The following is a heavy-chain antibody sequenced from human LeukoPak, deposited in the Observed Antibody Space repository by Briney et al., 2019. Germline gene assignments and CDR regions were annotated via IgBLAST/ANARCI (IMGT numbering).Heavy chain of an antibody. V-gene: IGHV3-48*01. J-gene: IGHJ5*02. CDR3: ARSMTTVT. CDR2: ISSGSSTI. Sequence: PGGSLRLSCAASGFTFSSYSMNWVRQAPGKGLEWVSYISSGSSTIYYADSVKGRFTISRDNAKNSLYLQMNSLRAEDTAVYYCARSMTTVTWGQGTLVTVSS. CDR1: GFTFSSYS. D-gene: IGHD4-17*01.